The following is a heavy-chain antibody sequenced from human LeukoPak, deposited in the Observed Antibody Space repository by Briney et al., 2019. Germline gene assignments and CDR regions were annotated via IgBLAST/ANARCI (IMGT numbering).Heavy chain of an antibody. Sequence: GGSLRLSCAASGFRFSYHDMHWVRQAPGKGLEFVSSIGAAGAHTFYADSVKGRFTISRDNFQSTMYLQMDGLRPEDSAVYYCARELGGTKTGGFDIWAKGQWSPSLQ. CDR3: ARELGGTKTGGFDI. V-gene: IGHV3-64*02. CDR1: GFRFSYHD. CDR2: IGAAGAHT. J-gene: IGHJ3*02. D-gene: IGHD1-14*01.